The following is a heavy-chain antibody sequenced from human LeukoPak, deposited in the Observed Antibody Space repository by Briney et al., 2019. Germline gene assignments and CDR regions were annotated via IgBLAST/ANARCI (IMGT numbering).Heavy chain of an antibody. CDR1: GHSFTTYW. V-gene: IGHV5-51*01. Sequence: GESLKISCKGSGHSFTTYWIGWVRQMPGKGLEWMAMIYPGDSDTRYSPSFQGQVSISADTSIITTYLQWSSLQASDTAMYYCVRLFDGAFDSWGQGTLVTVSS. CDR2: IYPGDSDT. CDR3: VRLFDGAFDS. D-gene: IGHD4/OR15-4a*01. J-gene: IGHJ4*02.